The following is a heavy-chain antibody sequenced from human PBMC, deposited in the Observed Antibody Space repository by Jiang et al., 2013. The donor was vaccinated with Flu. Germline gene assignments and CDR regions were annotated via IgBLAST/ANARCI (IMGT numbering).Heavy chain of an antibody. D-gene: IGHD5-12*01. Sequence: RVTISVDTSKNQFSLKLSSVTAADTAVYYCARLQGGSPWYFDLWGRGTLVTVSS. J-gene: IGHJ2*01. V-gene: IGHV4-59*08. CDR3: ARLQGGSPWYFDL.